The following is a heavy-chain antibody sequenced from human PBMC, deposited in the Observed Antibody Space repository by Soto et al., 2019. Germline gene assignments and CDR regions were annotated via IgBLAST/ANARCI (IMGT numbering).Heavy chain of an antibody. V-gene: IGHV3-48*01. CDR3: ARDGSTSWDYNYDY. CDR1: GFTFRSYS. J-gene: IGHJ4*02. CDR2: ISSTSSTI. Sequence: PGGSLRLSCAASGFTFRSYSMNWVRQAPGKGLEWVSYISSTSSTIYYADSLKGRFTISRDNAKNSLYLQMNSLRAEDTAVYYCARDGSTSWDYNYDYWGRGT. D-gene: IGHD6-13*01.